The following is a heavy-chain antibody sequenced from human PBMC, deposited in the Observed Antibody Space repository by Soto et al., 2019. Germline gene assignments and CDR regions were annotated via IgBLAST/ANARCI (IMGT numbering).Heavy chain of an antibody. J-gene: IGHJ3*02. D-gene: IGHD1-1*01. CDR2: IYYSGST. CDR3: ARADRLDRGAFDI. V-gene: IGHV4-59*01. CDR1: GVSISSYY. Sequence: SETLSLTCTVSGVSISSYYWSWIRQPPGKGLEWIGYIYYSGSTNYNPSLKSRVTISVDTSKNQFSLKLSSVTAADTAVYYCARADRLDRGAFDIWGQGTMVTVSS.